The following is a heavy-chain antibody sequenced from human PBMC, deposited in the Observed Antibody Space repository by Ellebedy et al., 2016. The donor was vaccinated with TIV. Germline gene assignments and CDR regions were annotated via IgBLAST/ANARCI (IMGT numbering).Heavy chain of an antibody. CDR2: IYYSGST. Sequence: SETLSLTCSVSGTVISRFYWSWIRQPPGKGLEWIGYIYYSGSTNYNPSLKSRVTISVDTSKNQFSLKLTSVTAEDTAVYYCATTGTSWAWFDPWGLGTLVTVSS. CDR1: GTVISRFY. J-gene: IGHJ5*02. CDR3: ATTGTSWAWFDP. D-gene: IGHD1-1*01. V-gene: IGHV4-59*01.